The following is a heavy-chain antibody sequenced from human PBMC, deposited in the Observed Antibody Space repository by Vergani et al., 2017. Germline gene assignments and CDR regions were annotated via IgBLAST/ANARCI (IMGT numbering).Heavy chain of an antibody. CDR3: ARRVSSGDFYYFDY. J-gene: IGHJ4*02. CDR1: GGSISSYY. D-gene: IGHD3-22*01. V-gene: IGHV4-59*01. CDR2: IYYSGST. Sequence: QVQLQESGPGLVKPSETLSLTCTVSGGSISSYYWSWIRQPPGKGLEWIGHIYYSGSTNYNPSLKSRVTISVDTSKNQFSLRLRSVTAADTAVYYCARRVSSGDFYYFDYWGQGTLVTVSS.